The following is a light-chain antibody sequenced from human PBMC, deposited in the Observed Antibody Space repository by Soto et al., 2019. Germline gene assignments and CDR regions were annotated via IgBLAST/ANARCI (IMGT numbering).Light chain of an antibody. V-gene: IGKV1-5*01. CDR1: QSISSW. Sequence: DIQMTQSSSTLSASVGDRVTITCRASQSISSWVAWYRQKPGKGAKVLIYDATSLESGVSSRFSGSGYGTDFTLSISNLQPDDFATYYCQQYNRLITFGQGTRLEIK. J-gene: IGKJ5*01. CDR3: QQYNRLIT. CDR2: DAT.